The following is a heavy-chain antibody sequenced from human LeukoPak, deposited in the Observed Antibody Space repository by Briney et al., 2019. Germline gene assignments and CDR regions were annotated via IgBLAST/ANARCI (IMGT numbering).Heavy chain of an antibody. CDR3: ARLMYGDYFDY. CDR2: IIPIFGTA. V-gene: IGHV1-69*01. D-gene: IGHD4-17*01. Sequence: GASVEVSCKASGRTFSSYAISWVRQAPGQGLEWMGGIIPIFGTANYAQKFQGRVTITADESTGTAYIELSSLRSEDTAVYYCARLMYGDYFDYWGQGTLVTVSS. CDR1: GRTFSSYA. J-gene: IGHJ4*02.